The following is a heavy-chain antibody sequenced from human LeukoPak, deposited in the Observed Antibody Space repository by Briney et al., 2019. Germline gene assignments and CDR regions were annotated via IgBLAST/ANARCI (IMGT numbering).Heavy chain of an antibody. Sequence: PGGSLKLSCEASGFTFSSYGMHWVRQAPGQGLEWVAGIRYDGSTTYYADSVKGRFTISRDNSKNTLYLQMNSLRAEDTAVYYCARDRQVAGTGANDYWGQGTLVTVSS. J-gene: IGHJ4*02. CDR1: GFTFSSYG. D-gene: IGHD6-19*01. CDR3: ARDRQVAGTGANDY. CDR2: IRYDGSTT. V-gene: IGHV3-33*01.